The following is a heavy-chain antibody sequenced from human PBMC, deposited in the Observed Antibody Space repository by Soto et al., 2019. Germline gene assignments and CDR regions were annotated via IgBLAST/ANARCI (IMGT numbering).Heavy chain of an antibody. V-gene: IGHV1-69*04. CDR1: GGIFSSYS. J-gene: IGHJ3*02. CDR3: ARGDGGYRDAFDS. D-gene: IGHD5-12*01. Sequence: QVQLVQSGAEVKKPGSSVKVSCKASGGIFSSYSISWVRQAPEQGLEWMGRIIQMAVLADYAQRFQGRGTITADKSTSTAYMELTSLTSEDTGIYYCARGDGGYRDAFDSWGQGTMVTVSS. CDR2: IIQMAVLA.